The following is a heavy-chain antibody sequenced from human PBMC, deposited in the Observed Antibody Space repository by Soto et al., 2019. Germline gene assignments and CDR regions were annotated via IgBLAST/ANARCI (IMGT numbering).Heavy chain of an antibody. V-gene: IGHV3-30-3*01. CDR3: ATGRKWEHSYGMDV. CDR1: GFTLSGYV. J-gene: IGHJ6*02. D-gene: IGHD1-26*01. Sequence: GGSLRLSCADSGFTLSGYVLHWVRQAPGKGLEWVALISYDGSDKNYGDSVKGRFTISRDNSKNTLYLQMDSLRAEDTAMYYCATGRKWEHSYGMDVWGQGTTVTVSS. CDR2: ISYDGSDK.